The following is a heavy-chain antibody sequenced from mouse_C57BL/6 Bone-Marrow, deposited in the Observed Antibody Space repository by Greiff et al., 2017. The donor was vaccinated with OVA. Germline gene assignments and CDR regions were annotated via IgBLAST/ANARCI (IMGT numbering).Heavy chain of an antibody. CDR1: GYAFSSSW. D-gene: IGHD2-5*01. CDR2: IYPGDGDT. CDR3: ASLYSNYFDY. V-gene: IGHV1-82*01. J-gene: IGHJ2*01. Sequence: QVTLKESGPELVKPGASVKISCKASGYAFSSSWMNWVKQRPGKGLEWIGRIYPGDGDTNYNGKFKGKATLTADKSSSTAYMQLSSLTSEDSAVYFCASLYSNYFDYWGQGTTLTVSS.